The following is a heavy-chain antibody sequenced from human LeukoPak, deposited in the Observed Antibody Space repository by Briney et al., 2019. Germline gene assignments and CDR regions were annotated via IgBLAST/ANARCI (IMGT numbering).Heavy chain of an antibody. J-gene: IGHJ4*02. D-gene: IGHD3-22*01. CDR3: ARAYYYDSSGYYGGDFDY. CDR2: INPSGGRT. Sequence: ASVKVSCKASGYIFTTYYMHWVRQAPGQGLEWMGMINPSGGRTTYAQKFQGRVTMTRDTSTRTLYMELSSLRSEDTAVYYCARAYYYDSSGYYGGDFDYWGQGTLVTVSS. CDR1: GYIFTTYY. V-gene: IGHV1-46*01.